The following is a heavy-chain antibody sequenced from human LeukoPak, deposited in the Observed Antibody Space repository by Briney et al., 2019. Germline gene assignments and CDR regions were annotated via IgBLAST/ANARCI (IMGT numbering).Heavy chain of an antibody. V-gene: IGHV1-24*01. CDR2: FDPEDGET. Sequence: GASVTVSCTVSGYTLTELSMHWVRQAPRKGLEWMGGFDPEDGETIYAQKFQGRVTMTEDTSTDTAYMELSSLRSEDTAVYYCATARALREVRFNPYGMDVWGQGTTVTVSS. CDR3: ATARALREVRFNPYGMDV. J-gene: IGHJ6*02. CDR1: GYTLTELS. D-gene: IGHD3-3*01.